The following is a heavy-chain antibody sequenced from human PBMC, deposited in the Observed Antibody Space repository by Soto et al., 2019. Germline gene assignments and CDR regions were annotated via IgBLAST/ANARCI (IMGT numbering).Heavy chain of an antibody. CDR3: ARGVGSGYDYFDC. CDR2: IYYSGST. CDR1: GGSISSYY. Sequence: PSETLSLTCTVSGGSISSYYWSWIRQPPGKGLEWIGYIYYSGSTNCNPSLKSRVTISVDTSKNQFSLKLSSVTAADTAVYYCARGVGSGYDYFDCWGQGTLVTVSS. V-gene: IGHV4-59*01. J-gene: IGHJ4*02. D-gene: IGHD5-12*01.